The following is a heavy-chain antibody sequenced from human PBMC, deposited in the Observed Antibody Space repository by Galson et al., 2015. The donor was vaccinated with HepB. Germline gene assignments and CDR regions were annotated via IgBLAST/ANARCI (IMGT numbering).Heavy chain of an antibody. J-gene: IGHJ4*02. CDR2: IRYDGSNK. D-gene: IGHD1-26*01. Sequence: SLRLSCAASGFTFSSYGMHWVRQAPGKGLEWVAFIRYDGSNKYYADSVKGRFTISRDNSKNTLYLQMNSLRAEDTAVYYCAKERIIVGATTGYFDYWCQGTLVTVSS. CDR3: AKERIIVGATTGYFDY. CDR1: GFTFSSYG. V-gene: IGHV3-30*02.